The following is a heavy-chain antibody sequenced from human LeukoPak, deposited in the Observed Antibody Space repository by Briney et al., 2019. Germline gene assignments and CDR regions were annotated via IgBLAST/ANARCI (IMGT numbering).Heavy chain of an antibody. CDR1: GFTFSSYA. V-gene: IGHV3-30*04. CDR2: ISYDGSNK. D-gene: IGHD4-17*01. Sequence: PGGSLRLSCAASGFTFSSYAMHWVRQAPGKGLEWVAVISYDGSNKYYADSVKGRFTISRDNSKNTLYLQMNSLRAEDTAVYYCAKDSPYGDYGAFDYWGQGTLVTVSS. CDR3: AKDSPYGDYGAFDY. J-gene: IGHJ4*02.